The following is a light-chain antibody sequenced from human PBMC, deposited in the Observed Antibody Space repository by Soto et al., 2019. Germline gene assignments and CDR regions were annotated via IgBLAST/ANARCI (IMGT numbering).Light chain of an antibody. CDR3: QQYKTWPPIP. V-gene: IGKV3-15*01. CDR1: QSVSSSY. Sequence: ESLLTQSPGTLSLSPGERATLSCRASQSVSSSYLAWYQQKPGQAPRLLIYGASTRATGIPARFSGSGSGTEFTLTISSLQSEDFAVYYCQQYKTWPPIPSGQRARLEIK. CDR2: GAS. J-gene: IGKJ5*01.